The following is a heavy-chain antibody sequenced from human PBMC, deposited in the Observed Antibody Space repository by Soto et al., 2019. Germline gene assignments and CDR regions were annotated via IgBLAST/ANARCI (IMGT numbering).Heavy chain of an antibody. CDR3: VLHTIVRGVLSRFDH. CDR2: VYYNGNT. CDR1: GGSIRSGRNS. D-gene: IGHD3-10*01. V-gene: IGHV4-39*01. Sequence: QLQRQDSGPRLVKPSETLSLICSVSGGSIRSGRNSLAWIRQPPGKGLDWIGTVYYNGNTYYNASLNSRDTMSANASNYQFSLLLVSVSVADTAVYYCVLHTIVRGVLSRFDHCGQATLVTVSS. J-gene: IGHJ5*02.